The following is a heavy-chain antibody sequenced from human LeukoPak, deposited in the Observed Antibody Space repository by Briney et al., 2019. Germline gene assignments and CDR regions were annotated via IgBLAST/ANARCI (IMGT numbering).Heavy chain of an antibody. D-gene: IGHD5-24*01. CDR1: GYTFTSYY. CDR3: ARDEMATSTSWFDP. J-gene: IGHJ5*02. V-gene: IGHV1-69*04. Sequence: ASVKVSCKASGYTFTSYYMHWVRQAPGQGLEWMGRIIPILGIANYAQKFQGRVTITAVKSTSTAYMELSSLRSEDTAVYYCARDEMATSTSWFDPWGQGTLVTVSS. CDR2: IIPILGIA.